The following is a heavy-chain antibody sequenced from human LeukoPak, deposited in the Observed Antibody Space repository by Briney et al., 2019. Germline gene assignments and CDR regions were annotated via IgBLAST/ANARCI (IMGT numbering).Heavy chain of an antibody. CDR2: IIPIFGTA. V-gene: IGHV1-69*06. J-gene: IGHJ4*02. D-gene: IGHD5-18*01. CDR1: GGTFSSYA. Sequence: GASVKVSCKASGGTFSSYAISWVRQAPGQGLEWMGGIIPIFGTANSAQKFQGRVTITADKSTSTAYMELSSLRSEDTAVYYCARGRGYSYGFFDYWGQGTLVTVSS. CDR3: ARGRGYSYGFFDY.